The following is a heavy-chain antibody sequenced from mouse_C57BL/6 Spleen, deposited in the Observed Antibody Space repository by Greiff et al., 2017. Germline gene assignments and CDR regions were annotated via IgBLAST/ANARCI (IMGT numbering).Heavy chain of an antibody. Sequence: EVKLEESGPGLAKPSQTLSLTCSVTGYSITSDYWNWIRTFPGNKLEYMGYISYSGSTYYNPSLKSRISITRDTSKNQYYLQLNSVTTEDTATNYGARLKGDYYAMDYWGQGTSVTVSS. CDR3: ARLKGDYYAMDY. J-gene: IGHJ4*01. CDR2: ISYSGST. D-gene: IGHD1-3*01. V-gene: IGHV3-8*01. CDR1: GYSITSDY.